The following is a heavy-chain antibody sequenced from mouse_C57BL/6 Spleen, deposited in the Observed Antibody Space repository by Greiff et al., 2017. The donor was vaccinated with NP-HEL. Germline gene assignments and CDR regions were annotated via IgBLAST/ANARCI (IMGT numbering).Heavy chain of an antibody. V-gene: IGHV1-55*01. Sequence: QVHVKQPGAELVKPGASVKMSCKASGYTFTSYWITWVKQRPGQGLEWIGDIYPGSGSTNYNEKFKSKATLTVDTSSSTAYMQLSSLTSEDSAVYYGARSYDYDGEDAMDYWGQGTSVTVSS. CDR3: ARSYDYDGEDAMDY. CDR2: IYPGSGST. CDR1: GYTFTSYW. J-gene: IGHJ4*01. D-gene: IGHD2-4*01.